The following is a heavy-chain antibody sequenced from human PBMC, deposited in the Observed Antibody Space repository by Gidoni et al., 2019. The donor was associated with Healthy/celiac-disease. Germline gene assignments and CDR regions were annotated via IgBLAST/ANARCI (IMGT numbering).Heavy chain of an antibody. CDR1: GFTFSSYD. V-gene: IGHV3-13*01. CDR3: ARGSSGWSLDAFDI. J-gene: IGHJ3*02. CDR2: IGTAGDT. D-gene: IGHD6-19*01. Sequence: EVQLVESGGGLVQPGGSLSLSCAASGFTFSSYDMQWVRPATGKGLEWVSAIGTAGDTYYPGSVKGRFTISRENAKNSLYLQMNSLRAGDTAVYYCARGSSGWSLDAFDIWGQGTMVTVSS.